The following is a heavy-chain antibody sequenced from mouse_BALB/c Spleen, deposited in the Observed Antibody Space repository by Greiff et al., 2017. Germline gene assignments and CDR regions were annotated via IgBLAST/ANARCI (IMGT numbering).Heavy chain of an antibody. CDR3: TRRRYYGSSYYAMDY. CDR1: GFTFSNYW. CDR2: IRLKSNNYAT. J-gene: IGHJ4*01. Sequence: DVKLQESGGGLVQPGGSMKLSCVASGFTFSNYWMNWVRQSPEKGLEWVAEIRLKSNNYATHYAESVKGRFTISRDDSKSSVYLQMNNLRAEDTGIYYCTRRRYYGSSYYAMDYWGQGTSVTVSS. D-gene: IGHD1-1*01. V-gene: IGHV6-6*02.